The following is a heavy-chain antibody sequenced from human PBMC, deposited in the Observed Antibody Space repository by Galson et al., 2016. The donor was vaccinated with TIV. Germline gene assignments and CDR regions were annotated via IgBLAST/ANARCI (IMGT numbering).Heavy chain of an antibody. CDR2: IDPNSGAT. D-gene: IGHD1-26*01. CDR1: AYSFIDYY. CDR3: ARGVLGVVGATDY. Sequence: SVKVSCKASAYSFIDYYMHWVRQAPGQGLEWMGRIDPNSGATNYAQKFQGRVTMTRDTSSSTAYMELSRLRSDDTAIYYCARGVLGVVGATDYWGQRTLVTVSS. V-gene: IGHV1-2*06. J-gene: IGHJ4*02.